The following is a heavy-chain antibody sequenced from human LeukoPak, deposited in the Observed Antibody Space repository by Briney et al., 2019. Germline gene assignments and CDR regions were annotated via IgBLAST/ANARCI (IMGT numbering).Heavy chain of an antibody. J-gene: IGHJ4*02. CDR2: ISAYNGNT. Sequence: ASVKVSCKASGYTFTNYGISWVRQAPGQGLEWMGWISAYNGNTNYAQNLQGRVTMTTDTSTTTAYMELRSLRFDDMAVYYCARAGVTMVRGVSYWGQGTLVTVSS. CDR3: ARAGVTMVRGVSY. D-gene: IGHD3-10*01. V-gene: IGHV1-18*03. CDR1: GYTFTNYG.